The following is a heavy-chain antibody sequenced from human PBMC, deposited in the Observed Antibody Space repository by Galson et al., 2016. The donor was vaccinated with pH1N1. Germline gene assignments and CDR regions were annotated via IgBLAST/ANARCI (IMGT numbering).Heavy chain of an antibody. V-gene: IGHV1-69*13. CDR1: GGTFGSYG. J-gene: IGHJ2*01. D-gene: IGHD3-22*01. Sequence: SVKVSCKASGGTFGSYGINWVRQAPGQGLEWMGGIIPIFNTTKYAQNFQGRVTITADGSTTTAYMELSSLRSEDTAVYYCAREDYYDTGLSDWYFDLWGRGTLLTVSS. CDR3: AREDYYDTGLSDWYFDL. CDR2: IIPIFNTT.